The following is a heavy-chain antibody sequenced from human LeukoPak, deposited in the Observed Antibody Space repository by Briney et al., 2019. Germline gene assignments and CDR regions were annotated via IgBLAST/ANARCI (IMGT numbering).Heavy chain of an antibody. CDR2: ITSNSDDI. Sequence: GRSLRLSCAASGFRLDDYATHWVRQVPGKGLEWVSGITSNSDDIGYADSVKGRFTISRDNARNSLYLQMNSLRVDDTALYYCAQGLREIPSWGQGTLVTVSS. CDR1: GFRLDDYA. D-gene: IGHD1-26*01. J-gene: IGHJ5*02. CDR3: AQGLREIPS. V-gene: IGHV3-9*01.